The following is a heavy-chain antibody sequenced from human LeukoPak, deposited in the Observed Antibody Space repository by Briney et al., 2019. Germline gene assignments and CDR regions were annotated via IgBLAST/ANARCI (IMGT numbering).Heavy chain of an antibody. Sequence: SETLSLTCTVSGGSISSSSYYWGWIRQPPGKGLEWIGRIYYSGSTYYNPSLKSRVTISVDTSKNQFSLKLSSVTAADTAVYYCASYTAVAGTPFDYWGQGTLVTVSS. CDR2: IYYSGST. CDR1: GGSISSSSYY. CDR3: ASYTAVAGTPFDY. V-gene: IGHV4-39*01. J-gene: IGHJ4*02. D-gene: IGHD6-19*01.